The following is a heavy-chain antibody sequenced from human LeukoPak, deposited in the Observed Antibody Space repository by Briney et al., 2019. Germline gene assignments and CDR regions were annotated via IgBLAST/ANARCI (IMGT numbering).Heavy chain of an antibody. Sequence: GGSLRLSCAASGFAFDNYVMHWVRQAPGRGRDWVAGIILEGGIEYYADSAKGRFTISRDNSRNTLYLQINSLRAEDTAAYYCATDGYNLDSWGQGTLVTVSS. CDR1: GFAFDNYV. D-gene: IGHD1-1*01. V-gene: IGHV3-30*03. CDR3: ATDGYNLDS. J-gene: IGHJ4*02. CDR2: IILEGGIE.